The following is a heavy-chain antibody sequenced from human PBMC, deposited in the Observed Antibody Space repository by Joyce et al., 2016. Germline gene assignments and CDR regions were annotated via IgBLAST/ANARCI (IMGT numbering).Heavy chain of an antibody. J-gene: IGHJ6*02. D-gene: IGHD3-16*01. CDR1: GDSFSDTSYY. CDR3: ATSLPSRVGGVQSFGMDV. CDR2: IYNSETT. Sequence: HLPESGPGLVKPSETLSLTCTIPGDSFSDTSYYWTWIRQPPGKRLKWLGFIYNSETTHYNPSLGGRLSISAVAAKKQFSLRLTSVTAADTAVYYCATSLPSRVGGVQSFGMDVWGQGTTVIVS. V-gene: IGHV4-61*01.